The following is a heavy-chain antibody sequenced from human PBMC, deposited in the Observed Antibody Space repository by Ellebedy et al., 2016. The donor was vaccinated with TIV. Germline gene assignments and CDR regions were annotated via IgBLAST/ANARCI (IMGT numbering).Heavy chain of an antibody. Sequence: GGSLRLSCAATGFTFSSYSMNWVRQAPGKGLEWVSYISSGITTTYYADSVKGRFTISRDNAKSSLYLQMNSLRDEDTAVYYCARDGNSVGGTYWYFDLWGRGTLVTVSA. CDR3: ARDGNSVGGTYWYFDL. J-gene: IGHJ2*01. CDR1: GFTFSSYS. D-gene: IGHD1-26*01. V-gene: IGHV3-48*02. CDR2: ISSGITTT.